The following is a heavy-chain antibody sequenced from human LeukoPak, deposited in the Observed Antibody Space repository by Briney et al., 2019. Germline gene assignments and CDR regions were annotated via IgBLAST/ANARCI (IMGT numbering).Heavy chain of an antibody. J-gene: IGHJ4*02. CDR1: GFTFSRYW. V-gene: IGHV3-7*03. CDR2: IKQDGSEK. CDR3: ARDRLRSGSYGPIDY. D-gene: IGHD1-26*01. Sequence: PGGSLRLSCAASGFTFSRYWMSWVRQAPGKGLEWVANIKQDGSEKYYVDSVKGRFTISRDNAKNSLYLQMNSLRAEDTALYYCARDRLRSGSYGPIDYWGQGTLVTVSS.